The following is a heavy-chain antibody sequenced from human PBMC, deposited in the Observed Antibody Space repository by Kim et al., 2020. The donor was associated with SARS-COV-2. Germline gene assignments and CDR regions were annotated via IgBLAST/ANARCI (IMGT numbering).Heavy chain of an antibody. CDR3: ASSLGLGYSYGVY. J-gene: IGHJ4*02. Sequence: ADSVKDLFTISRDNAKNSLYLQMNSLRAEDTAVYYCASSLGLGYSYGVYWGQGTLVTVSS. D-gene: IGHD5-18*01. V-gene: IGHV3-21*01.